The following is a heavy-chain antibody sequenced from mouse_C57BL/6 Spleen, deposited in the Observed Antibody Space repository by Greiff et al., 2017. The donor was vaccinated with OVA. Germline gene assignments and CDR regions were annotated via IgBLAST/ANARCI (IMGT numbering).Heavy chain of an antibody. CDR1: GYTFTSYW. CDR2: IDPSDSET. Sequence: QVQLQQPGAELVRPGSSVKLSCKASGYTFTSYWLHWVKQRPIQGLDWIGNIDPSDSETHYNQKFKDKATLTVDKSSSTAYMQLSSLTSEDSAVYYCARGFGYYWYFDVWGTGTTVTVSS. J-gene: IGHJ1*03. V-gene: IGHV1-52*01. CDR3: ARGFGYYWYFDV. D-gene: IGHD2-2*01.